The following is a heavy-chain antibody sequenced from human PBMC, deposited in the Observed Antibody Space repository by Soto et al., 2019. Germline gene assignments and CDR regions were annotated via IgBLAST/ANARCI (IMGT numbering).Heavy chain of an antibody. D-gene: IGHD2-2*01. CDR2: IYPDDSDT. Sequence: GESLKISCKGSGYSFATYWIGWVRQMPGKGLEWMGIIYPDDSDTRYSPSFQGQVTISGDKSISTAYLQWSSLKASDTAMYYCARLCTGSTSCYTYYYYGMDVWGQGTTVTVSS. J-gene: IGHJ6*02. CDR3: ARLCTGSTSCYTYYYYGMDV. V-gene: IGHV5-51*01. CDR1: GYSFATYW.